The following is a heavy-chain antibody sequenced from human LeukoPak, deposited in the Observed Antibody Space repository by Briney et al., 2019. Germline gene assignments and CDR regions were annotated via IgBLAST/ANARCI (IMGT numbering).Heavy chain of an antibody. Sequence: GGSLRLSCAASGFTFSSNTMNWVRQAPGKGLEWVSSISSSSSYIYQADSVKGRFTISRDNAKKSLYLQMNSMRAEDTAVYYCARGSRDCANGVCYAFDIWGQGTVVTVSS. CDR2: ISSSSSYI. CDR1: GFTFSSNT. J-gene: IGHJ3*02. CDR3: ARGSRDCANGVCYAFDI. V-gene: IGHV3-21*01. D-gene: IGHD2-8*01.